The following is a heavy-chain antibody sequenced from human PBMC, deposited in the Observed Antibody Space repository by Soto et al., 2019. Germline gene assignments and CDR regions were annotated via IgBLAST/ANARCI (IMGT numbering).Heavy chain of an antibody. D-gene: IGHD6-19*01. CDR1: GGSISSSSYY. CDR2: IYYSGST. V-gene: IGHV4-39*01. J-gene: IGHJ4*02. Sequence: SETLSLTCTVSGGSISSSSYYWGWIRQPPGKGLEWIGSIYYSGSTYYNPSLKSRVTISVDTSKNQFSLKLSSVTAADTAVYYCARGYSRGWYKGGKVSLDYWGQGTLVTVSS. CDR3: ARGYSRGWYKGGKVSLDY.